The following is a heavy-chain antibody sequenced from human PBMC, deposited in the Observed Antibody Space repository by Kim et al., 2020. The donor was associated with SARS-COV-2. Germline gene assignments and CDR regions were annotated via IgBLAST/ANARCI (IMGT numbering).Heavy chain of an antibody. V-gene: IGHV3-21*01. CDR2: ISSSSSYI. D-gene: IGHD3-9*01. CDR3: ARREKELRYFDWSQDYYYYGMDV. CDR1: GFTFSSYS. J-gene: IGHJ6*02. Sequence: GGSLRLSCAASGFTFSSYSMNWVRQAPGKGLEWVSSISSSSSYIYYADSVKGRFTISRDNAKNSLYLQMNSLRAEDTAVYYCARREKELRYFDWSQDYYYYGMDVWGQGTTVTVSS.